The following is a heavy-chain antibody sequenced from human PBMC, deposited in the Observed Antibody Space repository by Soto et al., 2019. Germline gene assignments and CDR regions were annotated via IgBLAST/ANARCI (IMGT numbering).Heavy chain of an antibody. Sequence: QVQLVQSGPEVKEPGSSVKVSCKTSGGTFSSYSLNWVRQAPGQGLEWMGVITPLYGTKNYAQRFRGRVTFAADESTSTVFMELTRATSDDTAVYFWARGGTFKPFDPWGHGTLVPVSS. CDR2: ITPLYGTK. J-gene: IGHJ5*02. CDR1: GGTFSSYS. CDR3: ARGGTFKPFDP. D-gene: IGHD3-16*01. V-gene: IGHV1-69*12.